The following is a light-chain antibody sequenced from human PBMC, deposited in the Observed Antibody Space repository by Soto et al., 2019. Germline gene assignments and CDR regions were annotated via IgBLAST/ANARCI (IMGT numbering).Light chain of an antibody. CDR2: GAS. CDR3: QQYGNSIT. J-gene: IGKJ4*01. CDR1: KSVSSSF. Sequence: IVLTQSPGTLSLSPGERATLSCRATKSVSSSFLAWYQQRPGQAPRLLIFGASNRATGIPDRFSGSGSGTDFSLTISRLEPEDCAVYYCQQYGNSITFGGGTKVEIK. V-gene: IGKV3-20*01.